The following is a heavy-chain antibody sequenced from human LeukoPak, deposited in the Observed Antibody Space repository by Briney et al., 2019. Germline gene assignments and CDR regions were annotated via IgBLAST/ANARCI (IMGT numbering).Heavy chain of an antibody. CDR3: ARVELATLRYFDY. J-gene: IGHJ4*02. CDR2: ISYDGSNK. V-gene: IGHV3-30*03. Sequence: PGGSLRLSCAASGFTFSDYYMSWIRQAPGKGLEWVAVISYDGSNKYYADSVKGRFTISRDNSKNTLYLQMNSLRAEDTAVYYCARVELATLRYFDYWGQGTLVTVSS. D-gene: IGHD1-1*01. CDR1: GFTFSDYY.